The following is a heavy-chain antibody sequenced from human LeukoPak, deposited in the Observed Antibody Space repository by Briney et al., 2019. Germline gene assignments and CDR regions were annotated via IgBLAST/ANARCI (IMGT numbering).Heavy chain of an antibody. CDR2: ISSSSSYI. CDR3: ARDPTVTSLPYYFDY. D-gene: IGHD4-17*01. V-gene: IGHV3-21*01. CDR1: GFTFSSYS. J-gene: IGHJ4*02. Sequence: NPGGSLRLSCAASGFTFSSYSMNWVRQAPGKGLEWVSSISSSSSYIYYADSVKGRFTISRDNAKNSLYLQMNSLRAEDTAVYYCARDPTVTSLPYYFDYWGQGTLVTVSS.